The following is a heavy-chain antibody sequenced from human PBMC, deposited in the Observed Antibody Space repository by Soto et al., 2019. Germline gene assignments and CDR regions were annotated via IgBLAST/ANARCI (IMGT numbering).Heavy chain of an antibody. D-gene: IGHD3-10*01. CDR1: GGSISSSNW. CDR3: ARDGLWFGERGNFGY. CDR2: IYHSGST. V-gene: IGHV4-4*02. J-gene: IGHJ4*02. Sequence: PSETLSLTCAVSGGSISSSNWWSWVRQPPGKGLEWIGEIYHSGSTNYNPSLKSRVTISVDKSKNQFSLKLSSVTAADTAVYYCARDGLWFGERGNFGYWGQGTLVTVS.